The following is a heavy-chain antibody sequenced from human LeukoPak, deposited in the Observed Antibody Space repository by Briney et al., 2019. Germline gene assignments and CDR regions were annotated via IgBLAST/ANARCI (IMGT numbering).Heavy chain of an antibody. CDR1: GYTFTGYY. CDR3: ARAGPGGYYYYYMDV. D-gene: IGHD3-16*01. CDR2: INPNSGGT. J-gene: IGHJ6*03. V-gene: IGHV1-2*02. Sequence: ASVKVSCKASGYTFTGYYMHWVRQAPGQGLEWMGWINPNSGGTNYAQKFQGRVTMTRDTSISTAYMELSRLRSDDTAVYYCARAGPGGYYYYYMDVWGKGTTVTVSS.